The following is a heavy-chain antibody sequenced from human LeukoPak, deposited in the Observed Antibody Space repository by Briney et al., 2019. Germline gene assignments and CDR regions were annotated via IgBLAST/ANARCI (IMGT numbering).Heavy chain of an antibody. CDR3: AREGLNMVRGVIPKEAWGWFDP. D-gene: IGHD3-10*01. J-gene: IGHJ5*02. V-gene: IGHV4-61*02. CDR1: GGSISSGCYY. CDR2: IYTSGST. Sequence: SQTLSLTCTVSGGSISSGCYYWNWIRQPAGKGLEWIGRIYTSGSTNYNPSLKSRVTISVDTSKNQFSLKLRSVTAADTAVYYCAREGLNMVRGVIPKEAWGWFDPWGQGTLVTVSS.